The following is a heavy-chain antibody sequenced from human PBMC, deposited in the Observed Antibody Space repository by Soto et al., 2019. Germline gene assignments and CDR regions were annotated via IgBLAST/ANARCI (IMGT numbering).Heavy chain of an antibody. J-gene: IGHJ4*02. V-gene: IGHV3-23*01. Sequence: PGGSLRLSCAASGFTFSSYAMSWVRQAPGKGLEWVSAISGSGGSTYYADSVKGRFTISRDNSKNTLYLQMNSLRAEDTALYYCAKDLSLHYDILTGPFDYWGQGTLVTVSS. D-gene: IGHD3-9*01. CDR1: GFTFSSYA. CDR2: ISGSGGST. CDR3: AKDLSLHYDILTGPFDY.